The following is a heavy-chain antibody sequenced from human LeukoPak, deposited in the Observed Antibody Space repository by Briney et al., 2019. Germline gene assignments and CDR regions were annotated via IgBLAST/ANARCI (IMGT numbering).Heavy chain of an antibody. V-gene: IGHV3-30*03. CDR3: ARDMEFWSGYFTYFDY. CDR1: GFTFSSYG. Sequence: GGSLRLSCAASGFTFSSYGMHWVRQAPGKGLEWVAVISYDGSNKYYADSVKGRFTISRDNSKNTLYLQMNSLRAEDTAVYYCARDMEFWSGYFTYFDYWGQGTLVTVSS. D-gene: IGHD3-3*01. CDR2: ISYDGSNK. J-gene: IGHJ4*02.